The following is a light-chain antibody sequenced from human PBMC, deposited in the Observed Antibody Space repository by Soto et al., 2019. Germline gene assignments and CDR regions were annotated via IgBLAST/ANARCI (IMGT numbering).Light chain of an antibody. CDR1: SSDVGGYDF. J-gene: IGLJ1*01. Sequence: QSALTHPASVSGSPGQSITISCTGTSSDVGGYDFVSWYQHHPGKAPKLIIYEVSTRPSGVSNRFSGSKSGNTASLTISGVQADDEADYYCSSYTSDWGVFGTGTKVTVL. CDR3: SSYTSDWGV. CDR2: EVS. V-gene: IGLV2-14*01.